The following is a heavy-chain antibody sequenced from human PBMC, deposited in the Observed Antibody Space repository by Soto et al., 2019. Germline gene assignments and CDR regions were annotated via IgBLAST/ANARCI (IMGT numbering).Heavy chain of an antibody. CDR1: GSSISSSSYY. D-gene: IGHD2-8*01. Sequence: ETLSLTCTVSGSSISSSSYYWGWIRQPPGKGLEWIGSIYYSGSTYYNPSLKSRVTISVDTSKNQFSLKLSSVTAADTAVYYCARHPEGNGPPAPNWFDPWGQGTLVTVSS. CDR3: ARHPEGNGPPAPNWFDP. J-gene: IGHJ5*02. CDR2: IYYSGST. V-gene: IGHV4-39*01.